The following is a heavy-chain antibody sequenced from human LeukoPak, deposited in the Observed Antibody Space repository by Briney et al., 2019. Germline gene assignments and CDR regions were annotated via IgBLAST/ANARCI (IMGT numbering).Heavy chain of an antibody. V-gene: IGHV3-64*01. CDR1: GFTFISYA. Sequence: PGGSLRLSSAASGFTFISYAMHWVRQAPGKVLEYVSAISSNGGSTYYANSGKGRFTISRDNSKNTLYLQMGSLRAEDMAVDYCARHGYSSSWYENPGYYWGQGTLVTVSS. J-gene: IGHJ4*02. D-gene: IGHD6-13*01. CDR3: ARHGYSSSWYENPGYY. CDR2: ISSNGGST.